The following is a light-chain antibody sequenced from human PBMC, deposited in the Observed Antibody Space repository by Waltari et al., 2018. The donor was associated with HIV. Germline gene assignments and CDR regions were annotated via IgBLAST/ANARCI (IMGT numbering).Light chain of an antibody. CDR2: WAS. V-gene: IGKV4-1*01. CDR1: QNLFYSSNNKNY. CDR3: QQYYSTPPT. Sequence: DIVMTQSPDSLAVSLGGRTTINCKSSQNLFYSSNNKNYLAWYQHNPGQPPKLLFYWASTRESGVPDRVSGSGSGTNFTLTISSLQADDVSVYFCQQYYSTPPTFGQGTKLEI. J-gene: IGKJ2*01.